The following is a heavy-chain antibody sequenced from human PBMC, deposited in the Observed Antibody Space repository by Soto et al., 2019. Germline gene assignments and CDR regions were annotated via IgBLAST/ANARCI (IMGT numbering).Heavy chain of an antibody. CDR1: GYSFTSYW. D-gene: IGHD2-2*01. J-gene: IGHJ6*03. V-gene: IGHV5-51*01. Sequence: GESLKISCKGSGYSFTSYWIGWMRQMPGKGLEWMGIIYPGDSDTRYSPSFQGQVTISADKSISTAYLQWSSLKASDTAMYYCARAYASYGYYYYYYMDVWGKGTTGTVSS. CDR2: IYPGDSDT. CDR3: ARAYASYGYYYYYYMDV.